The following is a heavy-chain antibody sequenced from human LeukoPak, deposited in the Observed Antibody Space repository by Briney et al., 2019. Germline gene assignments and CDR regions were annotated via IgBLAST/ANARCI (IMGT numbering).Heavy chain of an antibody. V-gene: IGHV3-43D*03. Sequence: GGSLRLSCAASGFTFYDYAMHWVRQAPGKGLEWVSLISWDGGSTYYADSVKGRFTISRDNSKNSLYLQMNSLRAEDTALYYCAKAKGSGSYYRGAFDYWGQGTLVTVSS. J-gene: IGHJ4*02. D-gene: IGHD3-10*01. CDR1: GFTFYDYA. CDR2: ISWDGGST. CDR3: AKAKGSGSYYRGAFDY.